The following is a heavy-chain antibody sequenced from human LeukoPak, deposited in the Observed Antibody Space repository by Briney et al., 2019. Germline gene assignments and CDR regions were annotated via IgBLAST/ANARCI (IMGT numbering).Heavy chain of an antibody. Sequence: ASVKVSFKVSGYTLTELSMHWVRQAPGRGLEWMGGFDPEDGETIYAQKFQGRVTMTEDTSTDTAYMELSSLRSEDTAVYYCATKGISGSYSWFDPWGQGTLVTVSS. D-gene: IGHD3-10*01. J-gene: IGHJ5*02. V-gene: IGHV1-24*01. CDR3: ATKGISGSYSWFDP. CDR2: FDPEDGET. CDR1: GYTLTELS.